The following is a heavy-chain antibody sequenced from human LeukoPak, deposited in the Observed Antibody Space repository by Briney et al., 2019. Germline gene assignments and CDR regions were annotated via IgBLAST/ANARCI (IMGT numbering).Heavy chain of an antibody. J-gene: IGHJ6*03. CDR3: TRDAQPNNDYYYYMDV. CDR2: IRSKAYGGTT. V-gene: IGHV3-49*04. CDR1: GFSFGDFG. D-gene: IGHD1-14*01. Sequence: GGSLRLSCTASGFSFGDFGMSWVRQAPGKGLEWVGFIRSKAYGGTTEYAASVKGRFTISRDNSQNIAYLQMNSMQTEDTAVYYCTRDAQPNNDYYYYMDVWGKGTTVTVSS.